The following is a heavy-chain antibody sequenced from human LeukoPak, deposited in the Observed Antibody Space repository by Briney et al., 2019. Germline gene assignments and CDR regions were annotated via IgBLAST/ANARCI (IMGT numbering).Heavy chain of an antibody. CDR3: ARAGHYDSSGYRDAFDI. Sequence: GGSLRLSCAASGFTFSSYEMNWVRQAPGKGLEWVSYISSSGSTIYYADSVKGRFTISRDNAKNSLHLQMNSLRAEDTAVYYCARAGHYDSSGYRDAFDIWGQGTMVTVSS. J-gene: IGHJ3*02. V-gene: IGHV3-48*03. CDR2: ISSSGSTI. D-gene: IGHD3-22*01. CDR1: GFTFSSYE.